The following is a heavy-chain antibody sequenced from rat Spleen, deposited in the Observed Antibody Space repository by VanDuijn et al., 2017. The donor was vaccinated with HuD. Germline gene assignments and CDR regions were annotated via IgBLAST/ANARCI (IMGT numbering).Heavy chain of an antibody. D-gene: IGHD1-12*02. V-gene: IGHV3-3*01. J-gene: IGHJ2*01. CDR1: GYSITSSYR. CDR2: INSEGST. Sequence: VQLKESGPGLVKPSQSLSLTCSVTGYSITSSYRWNWIRKFPGNKLDWMGYINSEGSTNYNPSLKSRISITRDTSKNQFFLQVNSVTTEDTATYYCARGIYYYDGTYYPDYWGQGVMVTVSS. CDR3: ARGIYYYDGTYYPDY.